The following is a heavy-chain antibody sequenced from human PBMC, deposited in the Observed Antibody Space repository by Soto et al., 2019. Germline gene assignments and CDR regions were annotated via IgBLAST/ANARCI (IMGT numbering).Heavy chain of an antibody. V-gene: IGHV3-23*01. D-gene: IGHD2-21*02. Sequence: PVGSLRLSCAASGFTFSSYAMSWVRQAPGKGLEWVSAISGSGGRTYYADSVKGRFTISRDNSKNTLYLQMNSLRAEDTAVYYCAKCDIAVVTGPFDYWGQGTLLTVSS. J-gene: IGHJ4*02. CDR3: AKCDIAVVTGPFDY. CDR1: GFTFSSYA. CDR2: ISGSGGRT.